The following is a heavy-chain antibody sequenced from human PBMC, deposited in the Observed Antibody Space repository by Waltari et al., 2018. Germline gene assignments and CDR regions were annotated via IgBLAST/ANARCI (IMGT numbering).Heavy chain of an antibody. Sequence: QLQSPAVGHSLARASETLSRICRGPGGAIPSNRLYWDWIRQSPGPGLEWIGSVSSSGTTYISPSLKSRVSVSRDTSKNQVSLILGSVTAADMAVYYCATYIGASVGTAAFDVWGQGTMVTVSS. J-gene: IGHJ3*01. CDR2: VSSSGTT. D-gene: IGHD5-12*01. V-gene: IGHV4-39*01. CDR1: GGAIPSNRLY. CDR3: ATYIGASVGTAAFDV.